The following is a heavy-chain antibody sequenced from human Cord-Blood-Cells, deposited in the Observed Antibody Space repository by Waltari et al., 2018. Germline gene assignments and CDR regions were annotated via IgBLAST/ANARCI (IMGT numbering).Heavy chain of an antibody. D-gene: IGHD3-16*01. CDR1: GGPFSSFA. V-gene: IGHV1-69*09. CDR3: AREPTSVGDFDY. CDR2: IIPILGIA. Sequence: QVQLVQSGAEVKKPGSSVKVSCKASGGPFSSFAISWVRQAPGQGLGWMGRIIPILGIANYAQKFQGRVTITADKSTSTAYMELSSLRSEDTAVYYCAREPTSVGDFDYWGQGTLVTVSS. J-gene: IGHJ4*02.